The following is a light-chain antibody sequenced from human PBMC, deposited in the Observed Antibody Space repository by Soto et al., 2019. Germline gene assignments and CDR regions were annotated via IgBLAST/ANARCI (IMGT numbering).Light chain of an antibody. J-gene: IGKJ5*01. CDR2: DAS. Sequence: VVLTQSPATLSLSPGERATLSCRASQSISRYLAWYQQKPGQAPRLLIYDASNRATGIPARFAGSGSGTEFTLTINSLQSEDFAVYFCQQYYHWPITFGQGTRLEIK. CDR3: QQYYHWPIT. V-gene: IGKV3-15*01. CDR1: QSISRY.